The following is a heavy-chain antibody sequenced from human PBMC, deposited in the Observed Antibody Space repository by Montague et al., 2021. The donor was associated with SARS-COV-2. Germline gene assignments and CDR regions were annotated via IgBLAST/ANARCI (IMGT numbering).Heavy chain of an antibody. CDR3: ARAIFTIPLYPAHYYMDV. CDR2: IYYSGST. Sequence: SETLSLTCTVSGGSISSYYWSWIRQPPGKGLELIGYIYYSGSTNYNPSLKSRVTISVDTSKNQFSLKLTSVTAADTAVYYCARAIFTIPLYPAHYYMDVWGKGTTVTVSS. J-gene: IGHJ6*03. V-gene: IGHV4-59*01. D-gene: IGHD3-3*01. CDR1: GGSISSYY.